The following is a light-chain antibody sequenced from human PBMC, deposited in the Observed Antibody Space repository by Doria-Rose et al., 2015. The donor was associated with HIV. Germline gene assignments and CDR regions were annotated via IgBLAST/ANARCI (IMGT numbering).Light chain of an antibody. CDR3: HQYGTSWT. J-gene: IGKJ1*01. CDR2: AGS. V-gene: IGKV3-20*01. Sequence: EIVMTQSPGTLSLSPGERATLSCRASQSFSSTYSAWYQQKPGHAPSLLICAGSTRATGIPDRFSASGSGTDFTLTINRLEPEDFALYYCHQYGTSWTFGQGTKVEI. CDR1: QSFSSTY.